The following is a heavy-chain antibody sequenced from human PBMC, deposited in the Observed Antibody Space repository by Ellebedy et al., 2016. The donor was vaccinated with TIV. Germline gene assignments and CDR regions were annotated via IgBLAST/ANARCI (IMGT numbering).Heavy chain of an antibody. CDR2: IYYSGST. Sequence: SETLSLXCTVSGGSISSYYWSWIRQPPGKGLEWIGYIYYSGSTNYNPSLKSRVTISVDTSKNQFSLKLSSVTAADTAVYYCARQYSSGWYGPFWFDPWGQGTLVTVSS. CDR3: ARQYSSGWYGPFWFDP. V-gene: IGHV4-59*01. J-gene: IGHJ5*02. CDR1: GGSISSYY. D-gene: IGHD6-19*01.